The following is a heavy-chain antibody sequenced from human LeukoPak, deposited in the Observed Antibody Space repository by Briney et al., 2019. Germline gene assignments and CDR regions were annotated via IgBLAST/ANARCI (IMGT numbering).Heavy chain of an antibody. Sequence: PSETLSLTCTVSGGSISSSSYYWGWIRQPPGTGLEWIGSIYYSGSTYYNPSLKSRVTISVDTSKNQFSLKLSSVTAADTAVYYCARRSHCSSTSCPRGHYYYYYMDVWGKGTTVTVSS. V-gene: IGHV4-39*01. CDR1: GGSISSSSYY. J-gene: IGHJ6*03. D-gene: IGHD2-2*01. CDR2: IYYSGST. CDR3: ARRSHCSSTSCPRGHYYYYYMDV.